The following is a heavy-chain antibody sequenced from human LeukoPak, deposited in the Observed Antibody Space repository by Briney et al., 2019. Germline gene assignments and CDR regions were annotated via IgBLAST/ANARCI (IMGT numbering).Heavy chain of an antibody. D-gene: IGHD4-17*01. J-gene: IGHJ5*02. CDR3: ARDGGKYGDTKWFDP. CDR2: INPNSGGT. Sequence: ASVKVSCKASGNTFTGYYMHWVRQAPGQGLQWMGWINPNSGGTNYAQKFQGRVTMTRDTSISTAYMELSRLRSDDTAVSYCARDGGKYGDTKWFDPWGPGTLVTVSS. V-gene: IGHV1-2*02. CDR1: GNTFTGYY.